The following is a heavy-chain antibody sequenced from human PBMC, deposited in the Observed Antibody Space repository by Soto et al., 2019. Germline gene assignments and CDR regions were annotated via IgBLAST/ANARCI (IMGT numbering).Heavy chain of an antibody. CDR2: IWYDGSNK. CDR3: ARMGNYYEPFDP. V-gene: IGHV3-33*01. CDR1: GFTFSSYG. D-gene: IGHD3-22*01. J-gene: IGHJ5*02. Sequence: GGSLRLSCAASGFTFSSYGMHWVRQAPGKGLEWVAVIWYDGSNKYYADSVKGRFTISRDNSKNTLYLQMNSLRAEDTAVYYCARMGNYYEPFDPWGQGTLVTVSS.